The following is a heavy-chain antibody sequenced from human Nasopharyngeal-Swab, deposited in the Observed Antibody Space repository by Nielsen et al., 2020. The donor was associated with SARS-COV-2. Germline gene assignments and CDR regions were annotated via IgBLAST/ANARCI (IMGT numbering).Heavy chain of an antibody. CDR1: GFTFSSYS. CDR3: ARVKVRITMVRGAKEKEGGMDV. CDR2: ISSSSSYI. J-gene: IGHJ6*02. D-gene: IGHD3-10*01. V-gene: IGHV3-21*01. Sequence: GESLKISCAASGFTFSSYSMNWVRQAPGKGLEWVSSISSSSSYIYYADSVKGRFTISRDNAKNSLYLQMNSLRAEDTAVYYCARVKVRITMVRGAKEKEGGMDVWGQGTTVTVSS.